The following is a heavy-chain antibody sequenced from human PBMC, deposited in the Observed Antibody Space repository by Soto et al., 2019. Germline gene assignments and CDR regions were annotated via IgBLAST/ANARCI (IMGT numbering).Heavy chain of an antibody. D-gene: IGHD6-13*01. V-gene: IGHV3-23*01. Sequence: EVQLLESGGDLVQPGGSLRLSCAASGFTFSSYAMSWVRQAPGKGLEWVSTISGSGGSTYYADSVKGRFTISRDNSKNTLYVRMNSLRAEDTAVYYCTKDASPWYGASTDYFDYWGQGTLVTVSS. CDR3: TKDASPWYGASTDYFDY. CDR1: GFTFSSYA. CDR2: ISGSGGST. J-gene: IGHJ4*02.